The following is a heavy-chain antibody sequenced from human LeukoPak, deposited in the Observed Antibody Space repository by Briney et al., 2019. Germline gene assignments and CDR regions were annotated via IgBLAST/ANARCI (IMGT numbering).Heavy chain of an antibody. J-gene: IGHJ4*02. CDR3: ARGTAMAF. V-gene: IGHV4-34*01. Sequence: PSETLSLTCAVSGGSFSGYYWSWIRQPPGKGLEWIGEINHSGSTNYNPSLKSRVTISVDTSKNQFSLKLSSVTAADTAVYYCARGTAMAFWGQGTLVTVSS. D-gene: IGHD5-18*01. CDR1: GGSFSGYY. CDR2: INHSGST.